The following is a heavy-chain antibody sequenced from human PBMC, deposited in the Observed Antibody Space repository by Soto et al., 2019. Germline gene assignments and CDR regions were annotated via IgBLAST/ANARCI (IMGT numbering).Heavy chain of an antibody. Sequence: TSETLSLTCTVSGASISGFYWSWIRKSAGKGLEWIGRIYATGTTDYNPSLKSRVMMSVDTSKKQFSLKLRSVTAADTAVYYCVRDGTKTLRDWFDPWGQGISVTVSS. CDR2: IYATGTT. D-gene: IGHD1-1*01. CDR1: GASISGFY. V-gene: IGHV4-4*07. CDR3: VRDGTKTLRDWFDP. J-gene: IGHJ5*02.